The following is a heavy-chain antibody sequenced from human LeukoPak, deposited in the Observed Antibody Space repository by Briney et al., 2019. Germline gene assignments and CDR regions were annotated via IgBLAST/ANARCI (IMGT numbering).Heavy chain of an antibody. V-gene: IGHV1-46*01. Sequence: ASVKVSCKASGYTFTSYGISWVRQAPGQGLEWMGIINPSGGSTSYAQKFQGRVTMTRDTSTSTVYMELSSLRSEDTAVYYCARVTAMTFDYWGQGTLVTVPS. D-gene: IGHD5-18*01. J-gene: IGHJ4*02. CDR3: ARVTAMTFDY. CDR1: GYTFTSYG. CDR2: INPSGGST.